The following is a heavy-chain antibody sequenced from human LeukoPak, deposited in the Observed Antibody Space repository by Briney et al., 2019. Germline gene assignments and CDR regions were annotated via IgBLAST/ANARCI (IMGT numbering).Heavy chain of an antibody. D-gene: IGHD5-12*01. J-gene: IGHJ6*03. V-gene: IGHV3-23*01. Sequence: GGSLRLSCAASGFTFSDYGMSWVRQAPGKGLEWVSTISGRGGGTYSADSVKGRFTISRDNSKNTVYLQMNSLRAEDTAVYYCARVLRGYSGYGPYYYMDVWGKGTTVTISS. CDR3: ARVLRGYSGYGPYYYMDV. CDR2: ISGRGGGT. CDR1: GFTFSDYG.